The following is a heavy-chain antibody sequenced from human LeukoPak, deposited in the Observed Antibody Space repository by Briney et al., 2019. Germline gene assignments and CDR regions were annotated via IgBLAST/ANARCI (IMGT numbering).Heavy chain of an antibody. Sequence: PGGSLRLSCASSGFAPSNDWMHWVRQAPGKGLEWVSRISTDGSMTGYTDSVKGRFTIYRDNAKRILYLEMNNLRVEDTAVYYCASFGQQWLESYWGQGTLGTVSS. J-gene: IGHJ4*02. CDR3: ASFGQQWLESY. V-gene: IGHV3-74*01. CDR2: ISTDGSMT. CDR1: GFAPSNDW. D-gene: IGHD6-19*01.